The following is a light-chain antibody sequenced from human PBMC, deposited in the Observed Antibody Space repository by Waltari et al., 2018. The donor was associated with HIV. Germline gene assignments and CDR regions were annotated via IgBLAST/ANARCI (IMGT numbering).Light chain of an antibody. CDR3: QQYYSTPRWT. Sequence: DIVMTQSPDSLAVSLGERAPIHCKSSQSVLYSSNNKNYLAWYQQKPGQPPKLLIYWASTRESGVPDRFSGSGSGTDFTLTISSLQAEDVAVYYCQQYYSTPRWTFGQGTKVEIK. CDR1: QSVLYSSNNKNY. CDR2: WAS. J-gene: IGKJ1*01. V-gene: IGKV4-1*01.